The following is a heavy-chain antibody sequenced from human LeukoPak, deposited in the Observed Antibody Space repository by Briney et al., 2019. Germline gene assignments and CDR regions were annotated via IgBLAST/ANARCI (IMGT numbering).Heavy chain of an antibody. CDR1: GGSISSYY. CDR2: IYYSGST. CDR3: ARRGPIGYCSGGSCQYYFDY. V-gene: IGHV4-59*05. J-gene: IGHJ4*02. Sequence: SETLSLTCTVSGGSISSYYWSWIRQPPGKGLEWIGSIYYSGSTYYNPSLKSRVTISVDTSKNQFSLKLSSVTAADTAVYYCARRGPIGYCSGGSCQYYFDYWGQGTLVTVSS. D-gene: IGHD2-15*01.